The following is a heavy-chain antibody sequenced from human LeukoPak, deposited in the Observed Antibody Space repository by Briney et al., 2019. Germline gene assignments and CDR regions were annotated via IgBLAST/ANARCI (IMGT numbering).Heavy chain of an antibody. D-gene: IGHD2-2*01. J-gene: IGHJ3*02. CDR3: ASGTKDIVVVPAAKAFDI. Sequence: SETLSLTCTVSGGSISSGDYYWSWIRQPPGKGLEWIGYIYYSGSTYYNPSLKSRVTISVDTSKNQFSLKLTSVTAADTAVYYCASGTKDIVVVPAAKAFDIWGQGTMVTVSS. CDR2: IYYSGST. V-gene: IGHV4-30-4*08. CDR1: GGSISSGDYY.